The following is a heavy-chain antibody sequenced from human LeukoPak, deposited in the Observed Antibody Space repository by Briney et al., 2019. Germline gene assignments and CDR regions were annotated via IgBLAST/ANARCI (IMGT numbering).Heavy chain of an antibody. CDR2: ISISSSYI. CDR1: GFTFSSYS. D-gene: IGHD3-16*01. V-gene: IGHV3-21*01. J-gene: IGHJ3*02. Sequence: GGSLRLSCAASGFTFSSYSMNWVRHAPAKGLEWVSSISISSSYIYYADSVKGRFTISRDNAKNSLYLQMNSLRAEDTAVYYCARGGTELGIDAFDIWGQGTMVTVSS. CDR3: ARGGTELGIDAFDI.